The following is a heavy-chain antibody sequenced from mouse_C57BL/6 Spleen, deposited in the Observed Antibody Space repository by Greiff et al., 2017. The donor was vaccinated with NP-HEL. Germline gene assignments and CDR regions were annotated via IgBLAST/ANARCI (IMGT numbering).Heavy chain of an antibody. CDR2: IDPETGGT. CDR1: GYTFTDYE. Sequence: QVQLQQSGAELVRPGASVTLSCKASGYTFTDYEMHWVKQTPVHGLEWIGAIDPETGGTAYNQKFKGKAILTADKSSSTAYMELRSLTSEDSAVYYCTRMWYYGSSLWFAYWGQGTLVTVSA. V-gene: IGHV1-15*01. D-gene: IGHD1-1*01. J-gene: IGHJ3*01. CDR3: TRMWYYGSSLWFAY.